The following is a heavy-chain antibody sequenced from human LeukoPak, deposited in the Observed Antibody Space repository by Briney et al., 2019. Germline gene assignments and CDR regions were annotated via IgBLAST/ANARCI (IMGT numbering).Heavy chain of an antibody. J-gene: IGHJ6*02. D-gene: IGHD4-17*01. Sequence: PGGSLRLSCAASGFTFSDYYMSWIRQAPGKGLEGVSYVSSSGSTIYYADSVKGRFTISRDNAKNSLYLQMNSLRAEDTAVYYCARDSTVTSYYYYGMDVWGQGTTVTVSS. CDR3: ARDSTVTSYYYYGMDV. V-gene: IGHV3-11*01. CDR2: VSSSGSTI. CDR1: GFTFSDYY.